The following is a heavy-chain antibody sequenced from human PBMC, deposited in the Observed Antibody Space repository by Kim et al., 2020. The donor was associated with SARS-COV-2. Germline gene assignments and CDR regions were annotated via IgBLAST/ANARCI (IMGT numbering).Heavy chain of an antibody. V-gene: IGHV3-23*01. Sequence: ADSVKGRFTISRDNSKNTLYLQMNSLRAEDTAVYYCAKDRWEWLHNWFDPWGQGTLVTVSS. J-gene: IGHJ5*02. D-gene: IGHD1-26*01. CDR3: AKDRWEWLHNWFDP.